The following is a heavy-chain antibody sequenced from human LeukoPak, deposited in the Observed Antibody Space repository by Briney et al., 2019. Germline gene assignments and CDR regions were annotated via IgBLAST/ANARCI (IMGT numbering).Heavy chain of an antibody. J-gene: IGHJ4*02. CDR1: GYTFSRHG. V-gene: IGHV1-18*01. CDR3: AKDIHPGLDSGASCCFDN. D-gene: IGHD3-22*01. CDR2: VSGYNGNT. Sequence: AASLKVSCKTSGYTFSRHGITWVRQAPGQGLEWMGWVSGYNGNTNYAQNVQGRVTMTTDTSTNTAYMELRSLRSDDTAVYYCAKDIHPGLDSGASCCFDNWGQGTPVTVSS.